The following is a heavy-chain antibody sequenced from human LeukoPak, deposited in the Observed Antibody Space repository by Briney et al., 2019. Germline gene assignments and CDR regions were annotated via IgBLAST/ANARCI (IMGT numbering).Heavy chain of an antibody. CDR1: GYTFTSYG. CDR2: INPNSGGT. CDR3: ARDRGAQTGSQGFDY. V-gene: IGHV1-2*02. D-gene: IGHD3-9*01. J-gene: IGHJ4*02. Sequence: GASVKVSCKASGYTFTSYGISWVRQAPGQGLEWMGWINPNSGGTNYAQKFQGRVTMTRDTSISTAYMELSRLRSDDTAVYYCARDRGAQTGSQGFDYWGQGTLVTVSS.